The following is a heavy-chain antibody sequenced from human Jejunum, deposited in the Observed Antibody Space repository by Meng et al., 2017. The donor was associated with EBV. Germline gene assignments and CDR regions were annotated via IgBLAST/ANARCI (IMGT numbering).Heavy chain of an antibody. Sequence: EEEVVEVGGGLVPPGGSRGLSYAASRFMFSNDWMHWVRQVPGKGLVWVSRSNNDGSDTIYADSVKGRFTTSRDNAKNTLYLQMNSLRIEDTAVYFCARDKPHNWFDPWGQGTLVTVSS. CDR3: ARDKPHNWFDP. J-gene: IGHJ5*02. CDR1: RFMFSNDW. CDR2: SNNDGSDT. V-gene: IGHV3-74*01.